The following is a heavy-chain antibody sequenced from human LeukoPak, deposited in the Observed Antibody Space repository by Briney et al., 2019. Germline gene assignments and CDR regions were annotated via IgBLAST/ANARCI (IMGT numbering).Heavy chain of an antibody. V-gene: IGHV3-23*01. CDR3: ANGFWSGYLNH. CDR2: ISGSGDST. CDR1: GFTFSNNA. Sequence: GGSLKLSCAVSGFTFSNNAMSWVRQAPGKGLEWVSVISGSGDSTYYADSVEGRFTISRDNSKNTLYLQMNSLRAEDTAVYYCANGFWSGYLNHWGQGTLVSVSS. D-gene: IGHD3-3*01. J-gene: IGHJ5*02.